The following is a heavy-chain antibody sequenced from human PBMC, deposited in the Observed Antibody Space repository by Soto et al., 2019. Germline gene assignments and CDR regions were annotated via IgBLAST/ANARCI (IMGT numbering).Heavy chain of an antibody. CDR2: IWYDGSNK. V-gene: IGHV3-33*01. D-gene: IGHD6-19*01. CDR3: ARDRGAVDYYYGMDV. J-gene: IGHJ6*02. Sequence: QVQLVESGGGVVQPGRSLRLSCAASGFTFSSYGMHWVRQAPGKGLEWVAVIWYDGSNKYYADSVKGRFTISRDNSKNTLYLQVNSLRAEDTAVYYCARDRGAVDYYYGMDVWGQGTTVTVSS. CDR1: GFTFSSYG.